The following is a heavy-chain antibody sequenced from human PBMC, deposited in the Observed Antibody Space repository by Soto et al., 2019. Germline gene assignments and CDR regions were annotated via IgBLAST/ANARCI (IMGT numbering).Heavy chain of an antibody. J-gene: IGHJ3*02. V-gene: IGHV4-34*01. CDR2: INHSGST. CDR3: ATPRSSSWSAFDI. CDR1: GGSFSGYY. D-gene: IGHD6-13*01. Sequence: SETLSLTCAVYGGSFSGYYWSWIRQPPGKGLEWIGEINHSGSTNYNPSLKSRVTISVDTSKNQFSLKLSSVTAADTAVYYCATPRSSSWSAFDIWGQGTMVTVSS.